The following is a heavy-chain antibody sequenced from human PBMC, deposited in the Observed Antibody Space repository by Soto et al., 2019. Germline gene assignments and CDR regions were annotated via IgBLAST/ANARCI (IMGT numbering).Heavy chain of an antibody. CDR3: ARESYYGSGATVVAY. V-gene: IGHV4-59*01. Sequence: SETLSLTCTVSGGSISGYYWSWIRQPPGKGLEWIGYIYYSGTTSYNPSLNSRVTMPVDTSKNQFSLKVNSVTAADTAVYYCARESYYGSGATVVAYWGQGTLVTVSS. J-gene: IGHJ4*02. CDR1: GGSISGYY. CDR2: IYYSGTT. D-gene: IGHD3-10*01.